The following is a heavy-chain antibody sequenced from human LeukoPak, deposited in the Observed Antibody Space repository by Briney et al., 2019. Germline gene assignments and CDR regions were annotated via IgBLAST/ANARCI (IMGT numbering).Heavy chain of an antibody. D-gene: IGHD3-16*01. CDR1: GFTFSDSW. CDR2: MNQDGSAK. J-gene: IGHJ6*02. V-gene: IGHV3-7*01. Sequence: PGGSLRLSCAASGFTFSDSWMSWVRQAPGKGLEWVANMNQDGSAKGYVDSVKGRFTISRDNARNSLYLQMSSLRPEDTAVYYCATYTHWADGDVWGQGTTVTVSS. CDR3: ATYTHWADGDV.